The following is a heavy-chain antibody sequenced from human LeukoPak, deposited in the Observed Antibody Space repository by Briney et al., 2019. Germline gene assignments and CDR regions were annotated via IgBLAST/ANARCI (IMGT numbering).Heavy chain of an antibody. CDR1: GFTFSSYA. CDR2: ISGSGGRT. J-gene: IGHJ4*02. CDR3: AKSAQYCSSTSCYTFDY. Sequence: PGGSLRLSCAASGFTFSSYAMSWVRQAPGKGLEWVSAISGSGGRTYYADSVKGRFTISRDNSKNTLYLQMNSLRAEDTAVYYCAKSAQYCSSTSCYTFDYWGQGTLVTVSS. D-gene: IGHD2-2*02. V-gene: IGHV3-23*01.